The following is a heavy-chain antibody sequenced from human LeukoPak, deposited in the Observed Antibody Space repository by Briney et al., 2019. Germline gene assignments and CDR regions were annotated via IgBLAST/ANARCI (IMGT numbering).Heavy chain of an antibody. Sequence: ASVKVSCKASGYTFPSYFMHWVRQAPGQGLEWMGIINPSGGSTSYAQKFQGRVTMTRDTSTSTVYMELSSLRSEDTAVYYCARLMDYYDSSGYYSYFDYWGQGTLVTVSS. J-gene: IGHJ4*02. CDR3: ARLMDYYDSSGYYSYFDY. CDR1: GYTFPSYF. V-gene: IGHV1-46*01. D-gene: IGHD3-22*01. CDR2: INPSGGST.